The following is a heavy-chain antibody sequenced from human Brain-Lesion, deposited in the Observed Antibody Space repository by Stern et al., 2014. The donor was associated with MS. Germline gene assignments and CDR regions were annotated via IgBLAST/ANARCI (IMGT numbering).Heavy chain of an antibody. J-gene: IGHJ4*02. CDR1: GGSISSSSYY. Sequence: QVQLVQSGPGLVKPSETLSLTCTVSGGSISSSSYYWAWIRQPPGKGLEWIGNIYYSGFTYYNPSPKSRVTISVDTSKNQFSLKLSSVTAADTAVYYCARHDSVPRPSQLYSARDRGPGYFDYWGQGTLVTVSS. V-gene: IGHV4-39*01. CDR2: IYYSGFT. D-gene: IGHD1-26*01. CDR3: ARHDSVPRPSQLYSARDRGPGYFDY.